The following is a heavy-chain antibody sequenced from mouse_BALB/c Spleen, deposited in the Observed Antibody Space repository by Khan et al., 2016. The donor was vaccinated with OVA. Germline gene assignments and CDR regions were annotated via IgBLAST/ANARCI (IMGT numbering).Heavy chain of an antibody. CDR3: GRREYYRPFAY. Sequence: QIQLVQSGPELKKPGETVKISCKASGYTFTNYGMDWVKQAPGKGLKWMGWINTYTGEPTYADDFKGRFAFSLETTASTAYLQINNLKDEDTATYFCGRREYYRPFAYWGQGTLVTVFA. V-gene: IGHV9-3-1*01. CDR2: INTYTGEP. D-gene: IGHD2-14*01. CDR1: GYTFTNYG. J-gene: IGHJ3*01.